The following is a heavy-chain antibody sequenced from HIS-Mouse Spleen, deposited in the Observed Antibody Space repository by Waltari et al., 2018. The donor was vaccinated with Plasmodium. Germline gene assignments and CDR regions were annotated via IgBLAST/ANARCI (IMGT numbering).Heavy chain of an antibody. J-gene: IGHJ4*02. CDR2: INHSGST. V-gene: IGHV4-34*01. CDR1: GGSFSGYY. CDR3: ASSGSGSYYY. D-gene: IGHD3-10*01. Sequence: QVQLQQWGAGLFTPSETLSLTCAVYGGSFSGYYWSWIRQPPGKGLEWIGEINHSGSTNYNPSLKSRVTISVDTSKNQFSLKLSSVTAADTAVYYCASSGSGSYYYWGQGTLVTVSS.